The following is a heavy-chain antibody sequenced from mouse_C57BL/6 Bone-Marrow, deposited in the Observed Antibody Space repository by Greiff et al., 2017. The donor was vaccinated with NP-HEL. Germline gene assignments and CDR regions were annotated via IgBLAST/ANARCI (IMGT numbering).Heavy chain of an antibody. V-gene: IGHV2-5*01. CDR1: GFSLTSYG. J-gene: IGHJ1*03. D-gene: IGHD1-1*01. Sequence: QVQLKESGPGLVQPSQSLSITCTVSGFSLTSYGVHWVRQSPGKGLEWLGVIWRGGSTDYNAAFMSRLSITKDNSKSQVFFKMNSLQADDTAIYYCAKRSYYYYGSSHWYFDVWGTGTTVTVSS. CDR2: IWRGGST. CDR3: AKRSYYYYGSSHWYFDV.